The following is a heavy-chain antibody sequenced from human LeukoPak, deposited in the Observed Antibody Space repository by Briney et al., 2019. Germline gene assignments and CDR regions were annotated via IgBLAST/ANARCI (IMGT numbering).Heavy chain of an antibody. Sequence: GASVKVSCKASGHTFTNYGISWARQAPGQGLEWMGWISAYNGNTNYAQKVQGRVTMTTDTFTSTAYMELRSLRSDDTAVYYCARTYYYGSGSSPLDYWGQGTLVTVSS. D-gene: IGHD3-10*01. CDR3: ARTYYYGSGSSPLDY. CDR2: ISAYNGNT. CDR1: GHTFTNYG. V-gene: IGHV1-18*01. J-gene: IGHJ4*02.